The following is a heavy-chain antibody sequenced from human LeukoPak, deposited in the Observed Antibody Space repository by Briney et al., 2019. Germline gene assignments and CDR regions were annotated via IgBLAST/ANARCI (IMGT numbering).Heavy chain of an antibody. CDR3: ASGYCSSTSCYHWFDP. Sequence: ASVRVSCKASGYTFTGYYMHWVRQAPGQGLEWIGWINPNSGGTNYAQKFQGRVTMTRDTSISTAYMELSRLRSGDTAVYYCASGYCSSTSCYHWFDPWGQGTLVTVS. D-gene: IGHD2-2*01. CDR1: GYTFTGYY. J-gene: IGHJ5*02. V-gene: IGHV1-2*02. CDR2: INPNSGGT.